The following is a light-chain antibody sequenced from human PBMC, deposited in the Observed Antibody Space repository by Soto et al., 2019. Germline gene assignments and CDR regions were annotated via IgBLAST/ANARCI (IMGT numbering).Light chain of an antibody. V-gene: IGKV1-6*01. CDR3: QQYNSYSRT. J-gene: IGKJ1*01. Sequence: AIPMTQSPSCLSASVGDRVIITCRASQAIRNDLGWYQQKPGKAPKLLIYTASTLQSGVSSRFSGSGFGADFTLTIRSLQPDDFATYYCQQYNSYSRTFGQGTKVDI. CDR1: QAIRND. CDR2: TAS.